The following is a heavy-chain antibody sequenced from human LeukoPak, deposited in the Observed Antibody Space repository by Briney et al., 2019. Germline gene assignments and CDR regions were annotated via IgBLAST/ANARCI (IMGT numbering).Heavy chain of an antibody. CDR1: GDSVSSNSAA. CDR3: AREDITMVRKNSYYFDY. D-gene: IGHD3-10*01. J-gene: IGHJ4*02. V-gene: IGHV6-1*01. Sequence: SRTLSLTCAISGDSVSSNSAAWNWIRQSPSRGLEWLGRTYYRSKWYNDYAVSVKSRITINPDTSKNQFSLQLNSVTPEDTAVYYCAREDITMVRKNSYYFDYWGQRTLVTLSS. CDR2: TYYRSKWYN.